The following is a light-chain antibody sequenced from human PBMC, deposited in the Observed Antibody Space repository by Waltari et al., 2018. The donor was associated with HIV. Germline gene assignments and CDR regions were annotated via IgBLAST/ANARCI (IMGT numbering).Light chain of an antibody. J-gene: IGLJ1*01. CDR3: SSYTSSSIRV. V-gene: IGLV2-14*03. Sequence: QSALTQPASVSGSPGQSITISCPGTSSDAVLYTFVSWSQPHQGQAPRLMIYDVSNRPSGVSNRFSGSKSGDTASLTISGLQAEDEADYYCSSYTSSSIRVFGTGTKFTVL. CDR1: SSDAVLYTF. CDR2: DVS.